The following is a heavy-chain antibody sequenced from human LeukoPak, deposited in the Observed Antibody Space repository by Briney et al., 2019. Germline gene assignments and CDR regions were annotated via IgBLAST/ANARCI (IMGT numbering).Heavy chain of an antibody. J-gene: IGHJ4*02. D-gene: IGHD3-22*01. V-gene: IGHV3-23*01. Sequence: GGSLRLSCAASGFTFSSYAMSWVRQAPGKGLEWVSDISGSGGSTSYADSVEGRFTISRDNSKNTLYLQMNSLRAEDTAVYYCAKTSDYYFSFDSWGQGTLVTVSS. CDR3: AKTSDYYFSFDS. CDR2: ISGSGGST. CDR1: GFTFSSYA.